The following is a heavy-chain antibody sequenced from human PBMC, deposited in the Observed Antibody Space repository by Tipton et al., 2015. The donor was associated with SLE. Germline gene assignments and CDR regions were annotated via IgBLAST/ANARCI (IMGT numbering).Heavy chain of an antibody. CDR3: AREAAGGWFQH. CDR2: IWYDGSNK. J-gene: IGHJ1*01. CDR1: GFTFSSYG. V-gene: IGHV3-33*08. D-gene: IGHD6-13*01. Sequence: SLRLSCAASGFTFSSYGMHWVRQAPGKGLEWVAVIWYDGSNKYYADSVKGRFTISRDNSKNSLYLQMNSLRAEDTAVYYCAREAAGGWFQHWGQGTLVTVSS.